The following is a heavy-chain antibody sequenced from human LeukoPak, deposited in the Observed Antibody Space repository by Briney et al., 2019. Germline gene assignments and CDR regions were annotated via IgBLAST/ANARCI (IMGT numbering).Heavy chain of an antibody. D-gene: IGHD6-13*01. CDR2: IRSKANSYAT. J-gene: IGHJ4*02. CDR1: GFTFSGSA. Sequence: GGSLRLSCAAPGFTFSGSAMHWVRQASGKGLEWVGRIRSKANSYATAYAASVKGRFTISRDDSKNTAYLQMNSLKTEDTAVYYCTSGYSSSWYRLFDYWGQGTLVTVSS. CDR3: TSGYSSSWYRLFDY. V-gene: IGHV3-73*01.